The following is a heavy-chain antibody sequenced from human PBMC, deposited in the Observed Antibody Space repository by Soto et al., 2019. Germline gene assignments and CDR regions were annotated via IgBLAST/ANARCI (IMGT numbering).Heavy chain of an antibody. Sequence: QVQLQESGPGLVKPSETLSLTCTVSGGSISSYYWRWIRQSPGKGLEWVAYISHTGTTDYNPSLKSRLTISLDTSKNQFSLKLTSVTAADTAVYYCARGLPWMDAFDIWGQGTKVTVSP. CDR1: GGSISSYY. CDR2: ISHTGTT. D-gene: IGHD5-12*01. CDR3: ARGLPWMDAFDI. V-gene: IGHV4-59*01. J-gene: IGHJ3*02.